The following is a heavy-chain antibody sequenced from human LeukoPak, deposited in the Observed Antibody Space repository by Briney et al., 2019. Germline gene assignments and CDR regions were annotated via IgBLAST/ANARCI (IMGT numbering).Heavy chain of an antibody. CDR2: IYYGGTT. CDR3: ARVPLVATYYYFYYMDV. D-gene: IGHD5-12*01. V-gene: IGHV4-31*03. Sequence: PSETLSLTCTVSGGSISSGGYYWSWIRQHPGKGLEWIGFIYYGGTTYYNPSLKSRVTISVDTSKNQFSLKLSSVTAADTAVYFCARVPLVATYYYFYYMDVWGKGTTVTVSS. CDR1: GGSISSGGYY. J-gene: IGHJ6*03.